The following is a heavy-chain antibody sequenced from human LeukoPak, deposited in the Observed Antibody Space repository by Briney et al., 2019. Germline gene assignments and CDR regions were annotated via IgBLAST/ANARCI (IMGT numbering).Heavy chain of an antibody. Sequence: SVKVSCKASGDTFSSYAIIWVRQAPGQGLEWMGGIIPIFGTANYAQKFQGRVTITADESTSTAYMELSSLRSEDTAVYYCAREKRDHYFTTYYYGMDVWGKGPTVTVSS. D-gene: IGHD2/OR15-2a*01. J-gene: IGHJ6*04. CDR3: AREKRDHYFTTYYYGMDV. V-gene: IGHV1-69*13. CDR2: IIPIFGTA. CDR1: GDTFSSYA.